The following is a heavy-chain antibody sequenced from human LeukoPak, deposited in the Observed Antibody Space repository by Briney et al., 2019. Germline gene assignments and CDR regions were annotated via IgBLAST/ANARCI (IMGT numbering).Heavy chain of an antibody. V-gene: IGHV1-46*01. J-gene: IGHJ5*02. CDR1: GDTFTSYY. Sequence: ASVKVSCKASGDTFTSYYMHWVRQAPGQGLEWMGIINPSGGSTSYAQKFQGRVTMTRDTSTSTVYMELSSLRSEDTAVYYCARDRVPLLWFGELFGDVGWFDPWGQGTLVTVSS. CDR2: INPSGGST. D-gene: IGHD3-10*01. CDR3: ARDRVPLLWFGELFGDVGWFDP.